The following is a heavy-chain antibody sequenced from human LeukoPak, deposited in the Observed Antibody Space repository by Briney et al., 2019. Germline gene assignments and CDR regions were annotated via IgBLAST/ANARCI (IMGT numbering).Heavy chain of an antibody. CDR2: IKQEGSEK. J-gene: IGHJ4*01. V-gene: IGHV3-7*01. CDR1: GFTLSSYW. D-gene: IGHD3-22*01. Sequence: GGSLRLSCAASGFTLSSYWMSWVRQTPGKGLEWVANIKQEGSEKYYVDSVKGRFTISRDNAKKSLYVQMNSLRAEDTAVYYCARRGGWDDSSTSYHFDDCGEGSLVTVSS. CDR3: ARRGGWDDSSTSYHFDD.